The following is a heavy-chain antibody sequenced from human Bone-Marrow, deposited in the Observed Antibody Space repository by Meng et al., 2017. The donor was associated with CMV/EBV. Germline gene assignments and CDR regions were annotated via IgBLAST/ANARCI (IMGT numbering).Heavy chain of an antibody. Sequence: GESLKISCAASGFTFRNYAMTWVRQAPGKGLEWVSIIYSGDGDTFYVDSVKGRFTISRDDSKNTVSLQMDSLRADGTAVYYCAKGLIVARSDAFDFWGPGTTVTVSS. CDR2: IYSGDGDT. D-gene: IGHD6-6*01. J-gene: IGHJ3*01. CDR3: AKGLIVARSDAFDF. CDR1: GFTFRNYA. V-gene: IGHV3-23*03.